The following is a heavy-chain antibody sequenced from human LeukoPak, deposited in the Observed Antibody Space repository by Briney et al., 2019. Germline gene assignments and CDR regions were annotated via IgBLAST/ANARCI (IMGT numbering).Heavy chain of an antibody. Sequence: PGGSLRLSCGASGFTFSKAYMSWVRQAPGKGLEWVGRIKSKIDGGAIDYAAPVKGRFTISRDDSKNTLYLQMNSLKTEDTAVYYCTTDDYYDTSGFSPGFDYWGQGTLVTVSS. CDR2: IKSKIDGGAI. J-gene: IGHJ4*02. CDR3: TTDDYYDTSGFSPGFDY. D-gene: IGHD3-22*01. V-gene: IGHV3-15*01. CDR1: GFTFSKAY.